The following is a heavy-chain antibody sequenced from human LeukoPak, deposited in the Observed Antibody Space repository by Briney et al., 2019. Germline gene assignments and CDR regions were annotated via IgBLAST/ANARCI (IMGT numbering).Heavy chain of an antibody. V-gene: IGHV1-18*01. CDR1: GYTFTSYG. J-gene: IGHJ4*02. D-gene: IGHD3-22*01. Sequence: ASVKVSCKASGYTFTSYGISWVRQAPGQGLEWMGWISAYNGNTNYAQKLQGRVTMTTDTSTSTAYMELRSLSSDDTAVYYGRKVRRYYYDSRGPADYRGQGNLVTVSS. CDR2: ISAYNGNT. CDR3: RKVRRYYYDSRGPADY.